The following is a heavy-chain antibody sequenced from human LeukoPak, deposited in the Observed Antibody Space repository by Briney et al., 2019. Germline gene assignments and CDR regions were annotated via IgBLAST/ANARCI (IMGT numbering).Heavy chain of an antibody. D-gene: IGHD2-2*01. CDR1: GGSISSGGYY. J-gene: IGHJ6*03. V-gene: IGHV4-31*03. Sequence: SQTLSLTCTVSGGSISSGGYYWSWIRQHPGKGLEWIGYIYYSGSTYYNPSLKSRVTISVDTSKNQFSLKLSSVTAADTAVYYCARRRYCGSTSCGGYSPLGSYYYYYMDVWGKGTTVTVSS. CDR2: IYYSGST. CDR3: ARRRYCGSTSCGGYSPLGSYYYYYMDV.